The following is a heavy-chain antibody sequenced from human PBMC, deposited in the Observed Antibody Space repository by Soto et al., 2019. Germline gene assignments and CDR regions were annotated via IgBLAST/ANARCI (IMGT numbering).Heavy chain of an antibody. D-gene: IGHD6-6*01. J-gene: IGHJ4*02. CDR3: ARAKIAARPMDY. CDR1: GGSFSGYY. V-gene: IGHV4-34*01. CDR2: INHSGST. Sequence: PSETLSLTCAVYGGSFSGYYWSWIRQPPGKGLEWIGEINHSGSTNYNPSLKSRVTISVDTSKNQFSLKLSSVTAADTAVYYCARAKIAARPMDYWSQGTLVT.